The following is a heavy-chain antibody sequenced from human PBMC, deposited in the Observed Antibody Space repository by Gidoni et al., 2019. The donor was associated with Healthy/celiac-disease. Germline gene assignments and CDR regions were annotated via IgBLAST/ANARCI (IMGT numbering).Heavy chain of an antibody. CDR2: ISWNRGSI. CDR3: AKAGGEDYYYYGMDV. Sequence: EVQLVEYGGALVQPGRSLRRDWAAAGFTVDDYAMHWVRQAPGKGLEWVSGISWNRGSIGYADSVKGRFTISRDNAKNSLYLQMNSLRAEDTALYYCAKAGGEDYYYYGMDVWGQGTTVTVSS. D-gene: IGHD4-17*01. V-gene: IGHV3-9*01. CDR1: GFTVDDYA. J-gene: IGHJ6*02.